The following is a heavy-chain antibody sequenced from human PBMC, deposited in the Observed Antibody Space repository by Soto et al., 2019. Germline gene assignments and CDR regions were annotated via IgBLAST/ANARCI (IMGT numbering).Heavy chain of an antibody. CDR2: IFHSGKT. V-gene: IGHV4-59*01. Sequence: QVRLQESGPGLVKPSETLSLTCIVSGDSMSSDFWTWIRQPPGQGLEWIGYIFHSGKTNYNPSLNGRVTISVDTSKKHSSLKITSVTGAATAVYYCARGQAPYDESGPTYFRPWGPGALVVVSS. J-gene: IGHJ5*02. CDR1: GDSMSSDF. CDR3: ARGQAPYDESGPTYFRP. D-gene: IGHD3-16*01.